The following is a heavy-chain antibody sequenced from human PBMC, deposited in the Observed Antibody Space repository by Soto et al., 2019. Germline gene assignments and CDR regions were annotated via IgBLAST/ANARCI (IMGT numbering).Heavy chain of an antibody. D-gene: IGHD2-2*01. J-gene: IGHJ5*02. Sequence: ASVKVSCKTSGYTFSNYGITWVRQAPGQPLEWLGWISLYRDGTNYAQKFQGRVSMTTETSTTTAYMELRSLRSDDTAVYYCARVVPGAEAWFGPWGQGTMVTVSS. CDR1: GYTFSNYG. V-gene: IGHV1-18*01. CDR2: ISLYRDGT. CDR3: ARVVPGAEAWFGP.